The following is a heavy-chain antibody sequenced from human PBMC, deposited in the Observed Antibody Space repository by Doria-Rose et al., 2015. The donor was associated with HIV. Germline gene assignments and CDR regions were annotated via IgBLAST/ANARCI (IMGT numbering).Heavy chain of an antibody. CDR3: ARIKSSRWYHKYYFDS. Sequence: QITLKESGPVLVKPTETLTLTCTVSGVSLSSPGMGVSWIRQPPGKALEWLANIFSDDERSYKTSLKSRLTISRGTSKSQMVLTMTDMDPVDTATYYCARIKSSRWYHKYYFDSWGQGTLVIVSA. CDR2: IFSDDER. D-gene: IGHD6-13*01. V-gene: IGHV2-26*01. CDR1: GVSLSSPGMG. J-gene: IGHJ4*02.